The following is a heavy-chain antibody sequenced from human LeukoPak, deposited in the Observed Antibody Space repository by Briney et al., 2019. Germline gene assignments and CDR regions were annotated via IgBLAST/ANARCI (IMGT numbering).Heavy chain of an antibody. D-gene: IGHD6-13*01. CDR3: VRHPGIAAAFDY. CDR2: MHYSGST. V-gene: IGHV4-59*08. J-gene: IGHJ4*02. CDR1: GGSISGYY. Sequence: SETLSLTCTVSGGSISGYYWSWIRQPPGKRLEWIGGMHYSGSTYNNPSLRGRVTVSVDTSKNQFSLRLSSVTAADTAVYFCVRHPGIAAAFDYWGQGTLVTVSS.